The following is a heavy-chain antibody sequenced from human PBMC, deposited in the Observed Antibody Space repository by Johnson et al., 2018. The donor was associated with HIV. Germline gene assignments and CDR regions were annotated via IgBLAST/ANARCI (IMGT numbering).Heavy chain of an antibody. Sequence: VQVVESGGTLVRPGGSLRLSCAASGFTFSSYWMSWVRPAPGKGLEWVSNINQDGCEKLFVDSVTGRFIISRDNAKNSLFLQMNNLRAEDTAVYYCARDLRVGAIDAFDIWGQGTVVTVSS. CDR2: INQDGCEK. CDR1: GFTFSSYW. D-gene: IGHD1-26*01. J-gene: IGHJ3*02. V-gene: IGHV3-7*05. CDR3: ARDLRVGAIDAFDI.